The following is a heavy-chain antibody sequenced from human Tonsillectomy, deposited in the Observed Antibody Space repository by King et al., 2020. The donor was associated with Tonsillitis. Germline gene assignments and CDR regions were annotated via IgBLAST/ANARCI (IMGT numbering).Heavy chain of an antibody. CDR1: GFTFSDCY. V-gene: IGHV3-72*01. CDR2: SRDKLNNYTT. CDR3: ARAAYYDSSGYED. Sequence: VQLVESGGGLVQPGGSLRLSCTVSGFTFSDCYMDWVRQAPGKGLEWVGRSRDKLNNYTTEYAASVKGRFTISRDDSKNSVFLQMNSRKIEDTAVYFCARAAYYDSSGYEDWGQGTLVTVSS. D-gene: IGHD3-22*01. J-gene: IGHJ4*02.